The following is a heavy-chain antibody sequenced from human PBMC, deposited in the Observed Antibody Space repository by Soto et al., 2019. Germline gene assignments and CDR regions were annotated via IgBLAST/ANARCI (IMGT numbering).Heavy chain of an antibody. J-gene: IGHJ4*02. Sequence: PGGSLRLSCAASGFPFSSYWMSLVRQSPGKGLEWVANIKQDGSEKYYVDSVKGRFTISRDNAKNSLYLQMNSLRAEDTAVYYCAGAELRHRPLFDYWGQGTLVTVPS. V-gene: IGHV3-7*03. D-gene: IGHD1-26*01. CDR1: GFPFSSYW. CDR2: IKQDGSEK. CDR3: AGAELRHRPLFDY.